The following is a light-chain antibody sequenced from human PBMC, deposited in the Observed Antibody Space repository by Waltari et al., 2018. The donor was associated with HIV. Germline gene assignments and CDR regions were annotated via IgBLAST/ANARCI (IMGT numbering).Light chain of an antibody. CDR3: QQYYSTPLT. V-gene: IGKV4-1*01. Sequence: DIVMTQSPDSLAVSLGERATISCQSSHSVLYTSNNKNYLAWYRQKPGQPPKLLINCASTRESVVPYRFSGSVSRTDFTLNINSLQTEDVAVYYCQQYYSTPLTFGGGTKVEIK. CDR1: HSVLYTSNNKNY. CDR2: CAS. J-gene: IGKJ4*01.